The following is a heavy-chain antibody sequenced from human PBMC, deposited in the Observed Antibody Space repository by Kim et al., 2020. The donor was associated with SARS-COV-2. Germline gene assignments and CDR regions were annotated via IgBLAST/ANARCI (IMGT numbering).Heavy chain of an antibody. CDR3: TTGPTGGDQGDYYYYGMDV. CDR2: IKSKTDGGTT. V-gene: IGHV3-15*01. Sequence: GGSLRLSCAASGFTFSNAWMSWVRQAPGKGLEWVGRIKSKTDGGTTDYAAPVKGRFTISRDDSKNTLYLQMNSLKTEDTAVYYCTTGPTGGDQGDYYYYGMDVWGQGTTVTVSS. D-gene: IGHD4-17*01. CDR1: GFTFSNAW. J-gene: IGHJ6*02.